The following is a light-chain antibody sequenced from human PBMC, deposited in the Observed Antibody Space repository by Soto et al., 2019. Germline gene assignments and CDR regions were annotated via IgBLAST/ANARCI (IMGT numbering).Light chain of an antibody. CDR3: GSYAGSQL. CDR1: SSDVGSYTL. J-gene: IGLJ2*01. Sequence: QSALTQPPSVSGSPGQSITISCTGTSSDVGSYTLVSWYQQHPGKAPKLMIYEGSKRPSGVSNRFSGSNSGNPASLTISGLQAADEADYSCGSYAGSQLFGGGTKLTVL. CDR2: EGS. V-gene: IGLV2-23*01.